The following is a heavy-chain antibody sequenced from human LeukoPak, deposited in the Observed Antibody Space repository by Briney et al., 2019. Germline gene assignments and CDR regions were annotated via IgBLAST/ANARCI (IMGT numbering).Heavy chain of an antibody. Sequence: PSETLSLTCTVSGGSISSNYWIWIRQPPGKGLEWIGYIYYSGSTNYNPSLKSRVTISVDTSKNQFSLKLSSVTAADTAVYYCARGIAARFSAWGQGTLVTVSS. CDR3: ARGIAARFSA. D-gene: IGHD6-6*01. J-gene: IGHJ5*02. V-gene: IGHV4-59*01. CDR1: GGSISSNY. CDR2: IYYSGST.